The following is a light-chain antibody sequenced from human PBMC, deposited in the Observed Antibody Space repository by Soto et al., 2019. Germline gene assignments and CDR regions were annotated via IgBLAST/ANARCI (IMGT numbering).Light chain of an antibody. CDR1: QSVSSY. J-gene: IGKJ5*01. CDR3: QQRRNWPPSIT. V-gene: IGKV3-11*01. CDR2: DAS. Sequence: IVLTQSPSTLSFSPGERATLSCRPSQSVSSYLAWYQQKPGQAPRLLIYDASNRATGIPARFSGSGSGTDFTLTISSLEPEDFAVYYCQQRRNWPPSITFGQGTRLEI.